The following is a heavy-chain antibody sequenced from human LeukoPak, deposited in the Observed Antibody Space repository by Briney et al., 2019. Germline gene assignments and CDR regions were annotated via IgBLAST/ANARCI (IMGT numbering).Heavy chain of an antibody. CDR2: IYYSGST. CDR3: TRGRAYYDSTGYYY. V-gene: IGHV4-30-4*01. Sequence: SQTLSLTCTVSGGSISSGDYYWSWIRQPPGKGLEWIGYIYYSGSTYYNPSLKSRVTTSVDTSKNQFSLKLSSVTAADTAVYYCTRGRAYYDSTGYYYWGRGILVTVSS. CDR1: GGSISSGDYY. D-gene: IGHD3-22*01. J-gene: IGHJ4*02.